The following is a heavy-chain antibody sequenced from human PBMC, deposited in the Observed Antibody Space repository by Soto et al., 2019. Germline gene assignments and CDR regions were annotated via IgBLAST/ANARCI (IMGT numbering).Heavy chain of an antibody. D-gene: IGHD2-2*01. CDR2: IIPISGTA. CDR1: GGTFSSYA. J-gene: IGHJ6*02. V-gene: IGHV1-69*01. Sequence: QVQLWQSGAEVKKPGSSVKVSCKASGGTFSSYAISWVRQAPGQGLEWMGGIIPISGTANYAQKFQGRVTITADESTSQAYMDLSSLRSEDTAVYYCARSQGSSTSLEIYYYYYYGMDVWGQGTTVTVSS. CDR3: ARSQGSSTSLEIYYYYYYGMDV.